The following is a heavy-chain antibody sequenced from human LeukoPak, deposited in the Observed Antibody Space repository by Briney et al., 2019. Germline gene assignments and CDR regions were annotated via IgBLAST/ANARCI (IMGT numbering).Heavy chain of an antibody. V-gene: IGHV3-33*08. J-gene: IGHJ5*02. D-gene: IGHD6-13*01. Sequence: GGSLRLSCAASGFTFSSYAMSWVRQAPGKGLEWVAVIWYDGSNKYYADSVKGRFTISRDNSKNTLYLQMNSLRAEDTAVYYCARDRVAAAENWFDPWGQGSLVTVSS. CDR2: IWYDGSNK. CDR3: ARDRVAAAENWFDP. CDR1: GFTFSSYA.